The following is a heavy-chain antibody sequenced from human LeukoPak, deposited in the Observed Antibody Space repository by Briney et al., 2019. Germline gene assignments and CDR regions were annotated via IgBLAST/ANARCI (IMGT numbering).Heavy chain of an antibody. CDR1: GFTFSSYE. CDR3: ASGEVFGNLFDVY. J-gene: IGHJ4*02. CDR2: ISTSGSTI. V-gene: IGHV3-48*03. Sequence: GGSLRLSCAASGFTFSSYEMNWVRQAPGKGLEWVSYISTSGSTIYYAGSVKGRFTISRDNAKNSLYLQMNSLRAEDTAVYYCASGEVFGNLFDVYWGQGTLVTVSS. D-gene: IGHD3-10*02.